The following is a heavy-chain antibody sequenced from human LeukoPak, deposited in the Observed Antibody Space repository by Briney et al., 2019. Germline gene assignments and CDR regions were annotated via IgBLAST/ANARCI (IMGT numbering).Heavy chain of an antibody. D-gene: IGHD3-10*01. Sequence: GGSLRLSCAASGFTFSSYAMSWVRQAPGKGLEWVSAISGSGGSTYYADSVKGRFTISRDNSKNTLYLQMNSLRAEDTAVYYCTRDFGRRRGVFNIDYWGQGTLVTVSS. V-gene: IGHV3-23*01. CDR2: ISGSGGST. J-gene: IGHJ4*02. CDR3: TRDFGRRRGVFNIDY. CDR1: GFTFSSYA.